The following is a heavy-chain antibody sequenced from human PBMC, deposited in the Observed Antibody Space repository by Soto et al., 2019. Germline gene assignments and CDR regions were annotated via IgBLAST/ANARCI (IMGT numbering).Heavy chain of an antibody. CDR2: ISYDGSNK. CDR1: GFTFSSYR. J-gene: IGHJ4*02. V-gene: IGHV3-30*18. D-gene: IGHD5-12*01. Sequence: QVQLVESGGGVVQPGRSLRLSCAASGFTFSSYRMHWVRQAPGKGLEWVAVISYDGSNKYYADSVKGRVTISRDNSMNTLYLQMNSLRAEETAVYYCAKEFLSGYDSPLYYGGQGTVVTVSS. CDR3: AKEFLSGYDSPLYY.